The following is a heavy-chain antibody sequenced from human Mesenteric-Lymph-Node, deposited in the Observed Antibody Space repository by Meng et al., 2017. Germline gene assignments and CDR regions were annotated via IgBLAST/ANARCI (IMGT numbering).Heavy chain of an antibody. CDR2: VNPDSGGT. D-gene: IGHD3/OR15-3a*01. CDR1: GYTFTNYY. V-gene: IGHV1-2*02. Sequence: ASVKVSCKASGYTFTNYYIHWVRQAPGQGLEWMGWVNPDSGGTNLAQKFHGRVTMTRDTSTSTAYMELSRLRSDDTAVYYCARAYMIFTNTYYNYWGQGTLVTVSS. J-gene: IGHJ4*02. CDR3: ARAYMIFTNTYYNY.